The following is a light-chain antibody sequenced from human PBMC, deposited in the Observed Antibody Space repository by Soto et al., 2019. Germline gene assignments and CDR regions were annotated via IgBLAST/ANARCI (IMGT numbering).Light chain of an antibody. Sequence: QSVLTQPPSASGSPGQSVTISCTGTSTDVGGYNFVSWYQQHPGKAPKLMIYEVSKRPSGVPDRFSGSKSGNTASLTVSGLQAEDEADYYCSSYGCSNNGVFGTGTKLTVL. CDR2: EVS. CDR1: STDVGGYNF. V-gene: IGLV2-8*01. J-gene: IGLJ1*01. CDR3: SSYGCSNNGV.